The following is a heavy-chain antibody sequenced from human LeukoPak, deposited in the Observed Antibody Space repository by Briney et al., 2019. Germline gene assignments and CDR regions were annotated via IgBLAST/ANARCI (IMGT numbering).Heavy chain of an antibody. D-gene: IGHD1-26*01. CDR2: VHYTGST. CDR1: GGSISSYY. V-gene: IGHV4-59*01. J-gene: IGHJ4*02. Sequence: SETLSLTCTVSGGSISSYYWSWIRQPPGKGLEWIGYVHYTGSTKYNPSLKSRVTISVDTSKNQFSLKLSSVSAADTAVYFCAREFTGSSFDYWGQGTLVTVSA. CDR3: AREFTGSSFDY.